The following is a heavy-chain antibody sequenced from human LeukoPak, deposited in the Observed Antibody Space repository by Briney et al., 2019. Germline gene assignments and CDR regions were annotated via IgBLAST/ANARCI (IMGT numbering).Heavy chain of an antibody. CDR3: ARGVGGSAPYHGYGRLYDYYHMDV. Sequence: PSETLSLTCAVYGGSFSGYYWTWIRQPPGKGLEWIAYISDSETPNYNPSLKSRVTISMDMSQNQFSLKMWSVSAADTAVYYCARGVGGSAPYHGYGRLYDYYHMDVWGQGTTVTVSS. D-gene: IGHD5-12*01. CDR1: GGSFSGYY. V-gene: IGHV4-59*01. CDR2: ISDSETP. J-gene: IGHJ6*03.